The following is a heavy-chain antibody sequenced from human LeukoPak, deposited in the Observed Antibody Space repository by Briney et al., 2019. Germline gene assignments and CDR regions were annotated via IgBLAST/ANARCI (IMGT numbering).Heavy chain of an antibody. CDR3: ARDPPYSCGWGDYFDY. V-gene: IGHV3-48*03. Sequence: GGSLRLSCAASGFTFSSYEMNWVRQAPGKGLEWVSYISSSGSTIYYADSVKGRFTISRDNAKNSLYLQMNSLRAEDTAVYYCARDPPYSCGWGDYFDYWGQGTLVTVSS. D-gene: IGHD6-19*01. CDR2: ISSSGSTI. CDR1: GFTFSSYE. J-gene: IGHJ4*02.